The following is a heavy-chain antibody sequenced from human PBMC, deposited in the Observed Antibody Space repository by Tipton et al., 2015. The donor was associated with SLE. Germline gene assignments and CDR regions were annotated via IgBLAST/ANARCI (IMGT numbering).Heavy chain of an antibody. CDR1: GGSISSYY. CDR2: IYYSGST. D-gene: IGHD6-19*01. J-gene: IGHJ4*02. Sequence: TLSLTCTVSGGSISSYYWSWIRQPPGKGLEWIGYIYYSGSTKSNPSLKSRVTISVDTSKNQFSLKLCSATAADTAVYYCARRVRGGWYDYWGQGTLVTVSS. V-gene: IGHV4-59*07. CDR3: ARRVRGGWYDY.